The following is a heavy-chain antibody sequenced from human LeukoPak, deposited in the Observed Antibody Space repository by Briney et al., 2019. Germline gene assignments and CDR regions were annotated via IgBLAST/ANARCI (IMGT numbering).Heavy chain of an antibody. CDR3: AKGGAYDILTGSRRDLDY. V-gene: IGHV3-48*01. Sequence: GGSLRLSCAASGFTFSTYSMNWVRQAPGKGLEWVSYISSSSSTIYYADSVKGRFTISRDNAKNSLYLQMNSLRAEDTAVYYCAKGGAYDILTGSRRDLDYWGQGTLVTVSS. D-gene: IGHD3-9*01. CDR1: GFTFSTYS. CDR2: ISSSSSTI. J-gene: IGHJ4*02.